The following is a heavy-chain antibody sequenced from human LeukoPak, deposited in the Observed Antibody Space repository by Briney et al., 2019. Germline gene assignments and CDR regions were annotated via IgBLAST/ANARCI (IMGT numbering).Heavy chain of an antibody. V-gene: IGHV3-73*01. D-gene: IGHD3-16*01. CDR2: IRSKANSSAT. CDR3: TSRGGNFYFDY. J-gene: IGHJ4*02. CDR1: GFTFSGSA. Sequence: PGGSLRLSCAASGFTFSGSAMHWVRQASGKGLEWFGRIRSKANSSATAYAASVKGRFTISRDDSKNTAYLQMNSLKTEDTAVYYCTSRGGNFYFDYWGQGTLVTVSS.